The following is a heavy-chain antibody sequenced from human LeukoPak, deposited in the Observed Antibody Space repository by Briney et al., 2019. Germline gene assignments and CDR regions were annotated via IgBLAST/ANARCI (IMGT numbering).Heavy chain of an antibody. D-gene: IGHD6-6*01. V-gene: IGHV3-21*01. CDR1: GFTVSSNY. Sequence: PGGSLRLSCAASGFTVSSNYMNWVRQAPGKGLEWVSSISSSSSYIYYADSVKGRFTISRDNAKNSLYLQMNSLRAEDTAVYYCARDLEYSSSSVSYWGQGTLVTVSS. CDR3: ARDLEYSSSSVSY. J-gene: IGHJ4*02. CDR2: ISSSSSYI.